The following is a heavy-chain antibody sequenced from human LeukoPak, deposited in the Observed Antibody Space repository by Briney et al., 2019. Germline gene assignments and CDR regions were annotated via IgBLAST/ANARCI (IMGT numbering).Heavy chain of an antibody. J-gene: IGHJ4*02. CDR3: AREGVEGGYDFWSGYIDY. CDR1: GFTFSSYW. V-gene: IGHV3-74*01. Sequence: GGSLRLSCAASGFTFSSYWMHWVRQAPGKGLVWVSRINSDGSSTSYADSVKGRFTISRDNAQNTLYLQMNSLRAEDTAVYYWAREGVEGGYDFWSGYIDYWGQGTLVTVSS. D-gene: IGHD3-3*01. CDR2: INSDGSST.